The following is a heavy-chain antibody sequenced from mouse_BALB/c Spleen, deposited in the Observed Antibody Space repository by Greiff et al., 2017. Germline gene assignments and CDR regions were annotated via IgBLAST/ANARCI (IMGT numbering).Heavy chain of an antibody. V-gene: IGHV3-6*02. CDR2: ISYDGSN. CDR3: ARGTMIKKGAWFAY. Sequence: EVKVEESGPGLVKPSQSLSLTCSVTGYSIPSGYYWNWIRQFPGNKLEWMGYISYDGSNNYNPSLKNRISITRDTSKNQFFLKLNSVTTEDTATYDCARGTMIKKGAWFAYWGQGTLVTVSA. CDR1: GYSIPSGYY. D-gene: IGHD2-4*01. J-gene: IGHJ3*01.